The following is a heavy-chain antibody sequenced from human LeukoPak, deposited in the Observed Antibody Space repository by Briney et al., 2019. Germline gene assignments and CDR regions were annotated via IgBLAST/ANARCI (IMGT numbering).Heavy chain of an antibody. CDR1: GYTFTSYY. J-gene: IGHJ4*02. Sequence: GASVKVSCKASGYTFTSYYMHWVRQAPGQGLEWMAIFNPSGGSTRSAQKFQGRVTMTRDTSTRTVYMALSSLRSEDTAIYYCERGRGFGGNSGFGYWGQGTLVTVSS. D-gene: IGHD4-23*01. CDR3: ERGRGFGGNSGFGY. CDR2: FNPSGGST. V-gene: IGHV1-46*01.